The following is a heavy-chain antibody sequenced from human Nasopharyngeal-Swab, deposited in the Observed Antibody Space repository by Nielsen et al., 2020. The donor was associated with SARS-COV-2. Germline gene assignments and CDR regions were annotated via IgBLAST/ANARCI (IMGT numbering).Heavy chain of an antibody. V-gene: IGHV3-64D*06. J-gene: IGHJ4*02. CDR1: GFTFSSYG. CDR3: VRDFWGGPDY. D-gene: IGHD3-3*01. CDR2: ISSNGGST. Sequence: GGSLRLSCSASGFTFSSYGMHWVRQAPGKGLEYVSVISSNGGSTYYADSVKGRFTISRDNSKNTLYLQMSSLRAEDTAVYYCVRDFWGGPDYWGQGTLVTVSS.